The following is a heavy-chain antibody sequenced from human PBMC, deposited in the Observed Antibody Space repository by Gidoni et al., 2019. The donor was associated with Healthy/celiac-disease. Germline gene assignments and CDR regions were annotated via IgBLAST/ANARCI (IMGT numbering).Heavy chain of an antibody. CDR1: GGSISSSSYY. Sequence: QLQLQESGPGLVKPWETLSLTCTVSGGSISSSSYYWGWIRPPPGKGLEWLGSIYYSGSTYYNPSLKSRVTISVDTSKNQFSLKLSSVTAADTAVYYCARHRRTRQCVVVTAQGWFDPWGQGTLVTVSS. J-gene: IGHJ5*02. CDR2: IYYSGST. V-gene: IGHV4-39*01. D-gene: IGHD2-21*02. CDR3: ARHRRTRQCVVVTAQGWFDP.